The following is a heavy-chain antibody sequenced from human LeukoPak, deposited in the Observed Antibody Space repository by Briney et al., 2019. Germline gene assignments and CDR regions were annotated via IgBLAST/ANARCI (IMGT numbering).Heavy chain of an antibody. V-gene: IGHV3-23*01. D-gene: IGHD5-18*01. CDR3: AKGSGRGYSYGFDY. CDR2: ISGSGGST. Sequence: GGSLRLSCAASGFTFSSYAMRWVRQAPGKGLGRGTAISGSGGSTYYADSVKGRFTISRDNSKNTLYLQMNSLRAEDTAVYYCAKGSGRGYSYGFDYWGQGTLVTVSS. J-gene: IGHJ4*02. CDR1: GFTFSSYA.